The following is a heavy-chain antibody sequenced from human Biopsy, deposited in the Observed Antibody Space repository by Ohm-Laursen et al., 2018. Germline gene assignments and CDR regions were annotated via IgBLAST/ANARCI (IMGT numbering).Heavy chain of an antibody. J-gene: IGHJ4*02. CDR1: GFIFRNHA. CDR2: IRDSGDSA. Sequence: SLRLSCAASGFIFRNHALSWVRPAPGWGLAWVSGIRDSGDSAYYADSVKGRFTISRDNSRNTLYLQMNSLRAEDTAVYFCTNHYCGGITGLMNFWGQGTLVTVSS. D-gene: IGHD2-21*01. CDR3: TNHYCGGITGLMNF. V-gene: IGHV3-23*01.